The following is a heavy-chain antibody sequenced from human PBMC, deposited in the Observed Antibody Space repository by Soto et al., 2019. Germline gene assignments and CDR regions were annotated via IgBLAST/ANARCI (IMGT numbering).Heavy chain of an antibody. J-gene: IGHJ4*02. CDR1: GGSINTFY. CDR3: AREGSYSAYNFAHGIQLWSFDF. Sequence: SETLSLTCTVSGGSINTFYWSWVRQPAGKGLEWIGRIFSSGSTNFNPSLESRVAMSVDTSKNHFSLNLSSVTAADMAVYYCAREGSYSAYNFAHGIQLWSFDFWGQGALVTVSS. CDR2: IFSSGST. V-gene: IGHV4-4*07. D-gene: IGHD5-12*01.